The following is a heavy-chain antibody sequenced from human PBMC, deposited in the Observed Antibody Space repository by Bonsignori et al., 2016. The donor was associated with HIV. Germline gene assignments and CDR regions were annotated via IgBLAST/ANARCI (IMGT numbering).Heavy chain of an antibody. J-gene: IGHJ4*02. CDR3: ARGSRVGYYSGGSCYWNY. CDR2: INHSGSP. V-gene: IGHV4-34*01. Sequence: KGLEWIGEINHSGSPYYNPSLKSRVAISVDTSKNQFSLKLSSVTAADTAVYYCARGSRVGYYSGGSCYWNYWGQGTLVTVSS. D-gene: IGHD2-15*01.